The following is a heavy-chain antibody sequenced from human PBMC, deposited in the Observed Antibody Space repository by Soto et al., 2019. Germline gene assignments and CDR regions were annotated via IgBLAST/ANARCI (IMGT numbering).Heavy chain of an antibody. J-gene: IGHJ6*02. CDR1: GFTFSSYG. V-gene: IGHV3-33*01. Sequence: QVQLVESGGGVVQPGRSLRLSCAASGFTFSSYGMHWVRQAPGKGLEWVAVIWYDGSNKYYADSVKGRFTISRDNSKNTLELQMSSLRAEDTAVDYCARTSREGYLADYYYGMDVWGQGTTVTVSS. CDR3: ARTSREGYLADYYYGMDV. CDR2: IWYDGSNK. D-gene: IGHD5-12*01.